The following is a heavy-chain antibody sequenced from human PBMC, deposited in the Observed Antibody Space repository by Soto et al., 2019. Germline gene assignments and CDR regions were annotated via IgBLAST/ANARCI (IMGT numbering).Heavy chain of an antibody. D-gene: IGHD3-22*01. Sequence: LRLSCAASGFTFSTYGMNWVRQAPGKGLEWLSSISDSGHYIYYADSVKGRFTISRDNAKNSLFLQMNSLRGEGTAVYYCARSGLALPYSASHWSDPWGHGTLVTVSS. CDR2: ISDSGHYI. CDR3: ARSGLALPYSASHWSDP. J-gene: IGHJ5*02. V-gene: IGHV3-21*01. CDR1: GFTFSTYG.